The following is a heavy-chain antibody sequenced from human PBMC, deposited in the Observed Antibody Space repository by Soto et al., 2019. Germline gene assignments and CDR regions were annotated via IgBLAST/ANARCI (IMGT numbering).Heavy chain of an antibody. Sequence: EVQLLESGGDLVQPEGSLRLSCAASGFTFGTYAMSWVRRAPGKGLDWVSAISGNGSDTYLGDSVKGRFSISRDNSKNMLYLQMSSLRGEDTAIYYCARRVGTTGVFDFWGQGTRVIVSS. J-gene: IGHJ4*02. CDR2: ISGNGSDT. CDR1: GFTFGTYA. D-gene: IGHD1-26*01. V-gene: IGHV3-23*02. CDR3: ARRVGTTGVFDF.